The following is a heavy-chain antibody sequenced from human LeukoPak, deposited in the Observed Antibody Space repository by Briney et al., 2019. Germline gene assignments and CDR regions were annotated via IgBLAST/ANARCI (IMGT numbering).Heavy chain of an antibody. Sequence: KPSETLSLTCAVYGGSFSGYYWSWIRQPPGKGLEWIGEINHSGSTNYIPSLKSRVTISVDTSKNQFSLKLSSVTAADTAVYYCARIVGAARFDPWGQGTLATVSS. CDR1: GGSFSGYY. V-gene: IGHV4-34*01. CDR3: ARIVGAARFDP. D-gene: IGHD1-26*01. CDR2: INHSGST. J-gene: IGHJ5*02.